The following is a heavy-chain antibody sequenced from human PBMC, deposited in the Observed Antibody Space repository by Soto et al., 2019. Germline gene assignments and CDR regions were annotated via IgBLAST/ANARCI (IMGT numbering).Heavy chain of an antibody. J-gene: IGHJ4*02. CDR2: INHSGST. V-gene: IGHV4-34*01. CDR3: ERFPSREDSSGSSYFDY. D-gene: IGHD3-22*01. Sequence: SETXSLACSVDVFSLVVYYCSWIRHPPGKGLEWIGEINHSGSTNYNPSLKSRVTISVDTSKNQFSLKLSSVTAADTAVYYCERFPSREDSSGSSYFDYWGQGTLVTVSS. CDR1: VFSLVVYY.